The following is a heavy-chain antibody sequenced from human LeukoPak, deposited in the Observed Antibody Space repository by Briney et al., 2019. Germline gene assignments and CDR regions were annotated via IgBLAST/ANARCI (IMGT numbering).Heavy chain of an antibody. D-gene: IGHD6-19*01. CDR1: GLTFINYY. J-gene: IGHJ3*01. V-gene: IGHV3-11*04. Sequence: PGGSLRLSCSASGLTFINYYMSWIRQAPGKGLEWVSYISSSGSTIYYSDSVKGRFTISRDNAKNSLYLQMNSLRAEDTAVYYCARGWTYSSAWGQGTMVTVSS. CDR3: ARGWTYSSA. CDR2: ISSSGSTI.